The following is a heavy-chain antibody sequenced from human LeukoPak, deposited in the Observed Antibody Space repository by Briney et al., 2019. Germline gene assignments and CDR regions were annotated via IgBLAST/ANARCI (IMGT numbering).Heavy chain of an antibody. V-gene: IGHV4-59*11. J-gene: IGHJ4*02. CDR2: IYFSGST. D-gene: IGHD4/OR15-4a*01. Sequence: PSEILSLTCAVSGGSITSHYWNWIRQPPGKELEWIGYIYFSGSTDYNPSLKGRVTISVDTSKNQFSLNLNSVTAADTAVYYCARERGAGGFDFWGQGALVTVSS. CDR3: ARERGAGGFDF. CDR1: GGSITSHY.